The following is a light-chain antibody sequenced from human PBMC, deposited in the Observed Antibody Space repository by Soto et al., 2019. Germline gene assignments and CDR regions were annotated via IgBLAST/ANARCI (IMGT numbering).Light chain of an antibody. CDR2: GAS. Sequence: EIVMTPFPATLSVSPGEGATLSCRASQSVSFNFAWYQQKPGQAPRLLIYGASIRATGIPARFRGSGSGTEVTLTISSLQSEDFAVYYCQQYSNWPGTFGQGTKVDIK. CDR3: QQYSNWPGT. V-gene: IGKV3-15*01. J-gene: IGKJ1*01. CDR1: QSVSFN.